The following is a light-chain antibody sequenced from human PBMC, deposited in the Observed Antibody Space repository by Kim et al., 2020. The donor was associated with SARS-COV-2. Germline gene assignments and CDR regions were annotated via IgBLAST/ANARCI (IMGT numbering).Light chain of an antibody. CDR2: DAS. J-gene: IGKJ5*01. CDR3: QQRSNWPPT. Sequence: LSPRESPPPPCRASRGVGSNFAWYQQNPGQPPTLLLYDASTRATGIPARFSGSGSGTDFTPTISSLEPEDFAVYYCQQRSNWPPTFGQGTRLEIK. V-gene: IGKV3-11*01. CDR1: RGVGSN.